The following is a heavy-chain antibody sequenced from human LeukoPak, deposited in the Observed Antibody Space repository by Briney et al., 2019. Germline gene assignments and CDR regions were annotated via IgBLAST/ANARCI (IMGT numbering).Heavy chain of an antibody. J-gene: IGHJ4*02. CDR1: GYTFTSYG. Sequence: ASVKVSCKASGYTFTSYGISWVRQAPGQGLEWMGWISAYNGNTNYAQKLQGRVTMTTDTSTSTAYMELRSLRSDDTAVYYCARDWGYSGSYPGFYFDYWGQGTLVTVSS. CDR2: ISAYNGNT. V-gene: IGHV1-18*01. CDR3: ARDWGYSGSYPGFYFDY. D-gene: IGHD1-26*01.